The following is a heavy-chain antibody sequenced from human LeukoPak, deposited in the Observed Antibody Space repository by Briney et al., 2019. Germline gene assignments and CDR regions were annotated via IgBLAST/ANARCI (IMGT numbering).Heavy chain of an antibody. CDR1: GYTFTSYD. Sequence: GASVKVSCKASGYTFTSYDINWVRQATGQGLEWMGWMSPNSGNTGYAQKFQGRVTMTRNTSISTAYMELSSLRSEDTAVYYCAAYYYDSSGYYNDYWGQGTLVTVSS. J-gene: IGHJ4*02. CDR2: MSPNSGNT. D-gene: IGHD3-22*01. V-gene: IGHV1-8*01. CDR3: AAYYYDSSGYYNDY.